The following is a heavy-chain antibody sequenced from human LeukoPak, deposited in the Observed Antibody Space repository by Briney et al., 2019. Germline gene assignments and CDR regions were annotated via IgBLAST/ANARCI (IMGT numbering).Heavy chain of an antibody. V-gene: IGHV1-18*01. Sequence: ASVQVSFKTFGYTFTSYGISWVRQAPGQGLEWMGWISTNNGNTNYVQNLQGRVTMTTDTSTSTAYMELRSLKSDDTAVYYCARGVTTSFDYWGQGTLVTVSS. CDR2: ISTNNGNT. J-gene: IGHJ4*02. CDR1: GYTFTSYG. D-gene: IGHD4-17*01. CDR3: ARGVTTSFDY.